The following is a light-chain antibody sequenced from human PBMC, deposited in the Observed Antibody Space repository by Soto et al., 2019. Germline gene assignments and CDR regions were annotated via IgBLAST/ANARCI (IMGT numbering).Light chain of an antibody. V-gene: IGKV3-15*01. J-gene: IGKJ5*01. CDR2: GAS. CDR3: QQYNAWPPIN. Sequence: EIVMTQSPAARSVSPGGRVTLSCRASQSVRSNLAWYQQKPGQSPRLLIYGASTRATGIPARFSGSGSGTEFTLTISSLQSEDFAVYYCQQYNAWPPINFGQGTRLEIK. CDR1: QSVRSN.